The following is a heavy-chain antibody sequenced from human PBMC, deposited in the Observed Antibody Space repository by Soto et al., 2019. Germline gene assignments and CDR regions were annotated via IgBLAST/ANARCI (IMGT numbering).Heavy chain of an antibody. CDR3: AKDIYSTTVTTGHFQH. D-gene: IGHD4-17*01. CDR1: GFTFDDYA. J-gene: IGHJ1*01. Sequence: ESGGGLVQPGRSLRLSCAASGFTFDDYAMHWVRQAPGKGLEWVSGISWNSGSIGYADSVKGRFTISRDNAKNSLYLQMNSLRAEDTALYYCAKDIYSTTVTTGHFQHWGQGTLVTVSS. V-gene: IGHV3-9*01. CDR2: ISWNSGSI.